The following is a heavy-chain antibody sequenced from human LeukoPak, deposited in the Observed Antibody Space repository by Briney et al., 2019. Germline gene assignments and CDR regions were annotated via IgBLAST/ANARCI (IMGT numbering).Heavy chain of an antibody. Sequence: GGSLRLSCAASGFTFRSHWMSWVRQATGKGLELVANINQDGREKYYVDSVKGRFTIYRENAKNSLFLQMNSLRAEDTATYYCARDHVVDGLVFDYWGQGTLVTVSS. CDR1: GFTFRSHW. D-gene: IGHD2-15*01. CDR2: INQDGREK. V-gene: IGHV3-7*01. J-gene: IGHJ4*02. CDR3: ARDHVVDGLVFDY.